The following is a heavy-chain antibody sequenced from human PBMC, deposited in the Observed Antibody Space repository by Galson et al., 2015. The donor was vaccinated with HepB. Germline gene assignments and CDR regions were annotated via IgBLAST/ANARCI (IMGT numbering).Heavy chain of an antibody. J-gene: IGHJ4*02. CDR3: ARYTRAPKQYFDY. CDR1: GGTFSSYT. Sequence: SVKVSCKASGGTFSSYTIIWVRQAPGQGLEWMGGIIPIFGTANYAQKFQGRVTITADESTSTAYMELSNLRSEDTAVYYCARYTRAPKQYFDYWGQGTLVTVSS. CDR2: IIPIFGTA. D-gene: IGHD2-15*01. V-gene: IGHV1-69*13.